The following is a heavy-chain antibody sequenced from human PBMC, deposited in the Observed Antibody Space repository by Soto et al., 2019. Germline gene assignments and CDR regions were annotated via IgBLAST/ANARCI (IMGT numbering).Heavy chain of an antibody. CDR3: ARHDIIIIGRAGYYFDY. V-gene: IGHV3-21*06. CDR2: ISSTTNYI. J-gene: IGHJ4*02. D-gene: IGHD2-15*01. CDR1: GFTFTRYS. Sequence: GGSLRLSCAASGFTFTRYSMNWVRQAPGKGLEWVSSISSTTNYIYYGDSMKGRFTISRDNAKNSLYLEMNSLRAEDTAVYYCARHDIIIIGRAGYYFDYWGPGILVTVSS.